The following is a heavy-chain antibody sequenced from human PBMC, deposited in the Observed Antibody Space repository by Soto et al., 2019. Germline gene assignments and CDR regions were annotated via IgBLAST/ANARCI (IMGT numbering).Heavy chain of an antibody. D-gene: IGHD3-16*02. CDR2: ISYDGSNK. CDR3: AKDLERYDYVWGSYRYTPGGIDY. CDR1: GFTFSSYG. J-gene: IGHJ4*02. V-gene: IGHV3-30*18. Sequence: GGSLRLSCAASGFTFSSYGMHWVRQAPGKGLEWVAVISYDGSNKYYADSVKGRFTISRDNSKNTLYLQMNGLRAEDTAVYYCAKDLERYDYVWGSYRYTPGGIDYWGQGTLVTVSS.